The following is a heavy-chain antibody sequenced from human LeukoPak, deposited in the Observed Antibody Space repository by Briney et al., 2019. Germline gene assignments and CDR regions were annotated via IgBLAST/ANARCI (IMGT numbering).Heavy chain of an antibody. V-gene: IGHV1-69*05. CDR1: GGTFSSYA. CDR2: IIPIFGTA. CDR3: AKDQDSSSWFVVKDSPQNFDY. D-gene: IGHD6-13*01. Sequence: SVKVSCKASGGTFSSYAISWVRQAPGQGLEWMGGIIPIFGTANYAQKFQGRVTITTDESTSTAYMELSSLRSEDTAVYYCAKDQDSSSWFVVKDSPQNFDYWGQGTLVTVSS. J-gene: IGHJ4*02.